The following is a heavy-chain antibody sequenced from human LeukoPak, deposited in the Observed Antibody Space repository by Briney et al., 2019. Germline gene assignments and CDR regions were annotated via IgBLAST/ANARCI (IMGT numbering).Heavy chain of an antibody. CDR2: IIPILGIA. V-gene: IGHV1-69*04. CDR3: ARDRNAAAGTYYYYYYGMDV. Sequence: ASVKVSCKASGGTFSSYAISWVRQAPGQGLEWMGRIIPILGIANHAQKFQGRVTITADKSTSTAYMELSSLRSEDTAVYYCARDRNAAAGTYYYYYYGMDVWGQGTTVTVSS. D-gene: IGHD6-13*01. J-gene: IGHJ6*02. CDR1: GGTFSSYA.